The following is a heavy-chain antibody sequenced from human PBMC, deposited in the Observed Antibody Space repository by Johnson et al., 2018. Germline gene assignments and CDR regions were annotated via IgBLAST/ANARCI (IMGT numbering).Heavy chain of an antibody. J-gene: IGHJ6*03. V-gene: IGHV3-30*03. CDR3: ARESTFFDMEGYDVDV. Sequence: VQLVETGGGVVQPGRSLRLSCAASGFTFSSYGMHWVRQAPGKGLEWVAVISYDGSNKYYADSVKGRFTISRDNSQNTLYLQMNSLRAEDTAVYYCARESTFFDMEGYDVDVWGKGTTVTVAS. CDR2: ISYDGSNK. CDR1: GFTFSSYG. D-gene: IGHD3-3*01.